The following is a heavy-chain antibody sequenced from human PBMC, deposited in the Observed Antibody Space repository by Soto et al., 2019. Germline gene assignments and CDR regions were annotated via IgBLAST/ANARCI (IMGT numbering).Heavy chain of an antibody. J-gene: IGHJ3*02. CDR2: ISYDGSNK. Sequence: GGSLRLSCAASGFTFSSYAMHWVRQAPGKGLEWVAVISYDGSNKYYADSVKGRFTISRDNSKNTLYLQMNSLRAEDTAVYYCASRSGSYYRDDAFDIWGQGTMVTVSS. CDR3: ASRSGSYYRDDAFDI. D-gene: IGHD3-10*01. V-gene: IGHV3-30-3*01. CDR1: GFTFSSYA.